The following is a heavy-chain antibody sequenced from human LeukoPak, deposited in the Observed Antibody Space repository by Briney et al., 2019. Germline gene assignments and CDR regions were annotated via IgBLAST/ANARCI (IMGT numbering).Heavy chain of an antibody. CDR2: IRFDGSNK. Sequence: GSLRLSCAVSRFTFSSYGMHWVRQAPGKGLEWVAFIRFDGSNKYYADSVKGRFTISRDNSKNTLYLQMNSLRGEDTAVYYCAKDPYDFWSGSTDRVFDYWGQGTLVTVSS. V-gene: IGHV3-30*02. J-gene: IGHJ4*02. D-gene: IGHD3-3*01. CDR3: AKDPYDFWSGSTDRVFDY. CDR1: RFTFSSYG.